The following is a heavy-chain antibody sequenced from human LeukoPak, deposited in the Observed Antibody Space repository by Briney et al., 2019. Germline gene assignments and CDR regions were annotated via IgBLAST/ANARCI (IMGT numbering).Heavy chain of an antibody. J-gene: IGHJ4*02. CDR2: INPNSGGT. D-gene: IGHD3-22*01. Sequence: ASVKVSCKASGYTFTGYYMHWVRQAPGQGLEWMGWINPNSGGTNYAQKFQGRVTMTRDTSTSTVYMELSSLRSEDTAVYYCARDGAGVDDSSGYNLLDYWGQGTLVTVSS. CDR3: ARDGAGVDDSSGYNLLDY. V-gene: IGHV1-2*02. CDR1: GYTFTGYY.